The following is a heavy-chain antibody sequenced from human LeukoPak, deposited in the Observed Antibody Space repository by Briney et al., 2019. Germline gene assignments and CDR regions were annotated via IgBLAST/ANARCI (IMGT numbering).Heavy chain of an antibody. J-gene: IGHJ4*02. CDR3: ARHTDTAMGLGVY. CDR2: IYYGGST. Sequence: SETLRLTCTVSGGSLSSYYWSWIRQPPGKGLEWIGYIYYGGSTNYNPSLQSRVTISVDTSKNQFTLKLSSVTAADTAVYYCARHTDTAMGLGVYWGQGTLVTVSS. D-gene: IGHD5-18*01. CDR1: GGSLSSYY. V-gene: IGHV4-59*08.